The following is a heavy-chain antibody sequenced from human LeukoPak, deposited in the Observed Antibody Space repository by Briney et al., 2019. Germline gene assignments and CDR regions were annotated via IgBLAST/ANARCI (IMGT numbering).Heavy chain of an antibody. CDR2: FYYSGGT. V-gene: IGHV4-59*02. Sequence: SETLSLTCSVSGVSVSNHYWSWVRQPPGKGLEWIGWFYYSGGTYFNPSLASRATISADTSRTHLSLNLRSLTAADTAVYYCARHSSGSHFDSWGQGALVTVSS. D-gene: IGHD3-22*01. CDR3: ARHSSGSHFDS. CDR1: GVSVSNHY. J-gene: IGHJ4*02.